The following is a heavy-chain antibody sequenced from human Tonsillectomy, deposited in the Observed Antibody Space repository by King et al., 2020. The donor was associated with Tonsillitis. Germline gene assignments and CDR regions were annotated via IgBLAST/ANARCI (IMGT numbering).Heavy chain of an antibody. D-gene: IGHD4-11*01. V-gene: IGHV4-34*01. Sequence: VQLQQWGAGLLKPSETLSLTCAVYGGSFSGYYWSWIRQPPGKGLEWIGEINHSGSTNYNPSLKSRVTISVDTSKNQFSLKLSSVTAADTAVYYCARRGTYSNSYYMDVWGKGTTVTVSS. CDR1: GGSFSGYY. CDR3: ARRGTYSNSYYMDV. J-gene: IGHJ6*03. CDR2: INHSGST.